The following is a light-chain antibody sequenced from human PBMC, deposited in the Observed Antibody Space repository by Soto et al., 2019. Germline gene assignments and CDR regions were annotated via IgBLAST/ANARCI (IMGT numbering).Light chain of an antibody. J-gene: IGKJ5*01. CDR1: QSVSGH. Sequence: ETVLTQSPATLSLSPGERATLSCRASQSVSGHLAWYQQKPGQAPRFLMYDASTRATGVPARFSGSGSGTEFTLTISSLEAEDFGVYYCHHRSTWPPAFGQGTRLEIK. V-gene: IGKV3-11*01. CDR3: HHRSTWPPA. CDR2: DAS.